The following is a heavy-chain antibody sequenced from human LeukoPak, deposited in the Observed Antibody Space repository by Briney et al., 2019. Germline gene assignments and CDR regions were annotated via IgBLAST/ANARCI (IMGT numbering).Heavy chain of an antibody. CDR3: ARHRYYYDSSGWNWFDP. V-gene: IGHV4-38-2*02. CDR2: IYHSGST. D-gene: IGHD3-22*01. Sequence: SETLSLTCTVSGYSISSGYYWGWIRQPPGKGLEWIGSIYHSGSTYYNPSLKSRVTISVDTSKNQFSLKLSSVTAADTAVYYCARHRYYYDSSGWNWFDPWGQGTLVTVSS. CDR1: GYSISSGYY. J-gene: IGHJ5*02.